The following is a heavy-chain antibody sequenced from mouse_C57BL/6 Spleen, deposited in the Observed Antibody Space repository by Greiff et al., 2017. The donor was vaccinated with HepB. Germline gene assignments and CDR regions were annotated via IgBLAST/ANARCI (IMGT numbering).Heavy chain of an antibody. CDR1: GYTFTSYW. CDR2: IDPSDSET. J-gene: IGHJ3*01. Sequence: QVQLQQPGAELVRPGSSVKLSCKASGYTFTSYWMHWVKQRPIQGLEWIGNIDPSDSETHYNQEFKDKATLTVDKSSSTDYMQLSSLTSEDSAVYYCARGGRGGSYDWGQGTLVTVSA. CDR3: ARGGRGGSYD. V-gene: IGHV1-52*01. D-gene: IGHD1-1*02.